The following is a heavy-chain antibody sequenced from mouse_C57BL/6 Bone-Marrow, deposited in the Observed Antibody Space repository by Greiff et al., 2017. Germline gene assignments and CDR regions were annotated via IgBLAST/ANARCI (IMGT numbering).Heavy chain of an antibody. V-gene: IGHV7-1*01. J-gene: IGHJ3*01. CDR1: GFTFSDFY. CDR2: SRNKANDYTT. D-gene: IGHD2-4*01. Sequence: EVHLVESGGGLVQSGRSLRLSCATSGFTFSDFYMEWVRQAPGKGLEWIAASRNKANDYTTEYSATVKGRFIVSRDTTQSILYLQMNARRAEDTAIYYCARDGNYDYDKSCFAYWGQGTLVTVSA. CDR3: ARDGNYDYDKSCFAY.